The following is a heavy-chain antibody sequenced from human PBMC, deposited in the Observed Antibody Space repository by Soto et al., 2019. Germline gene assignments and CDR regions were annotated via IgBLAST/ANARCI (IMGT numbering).Heavy chain of an antibody. V-gene: IGHV3-23*01. CDR3: ARAEGTTRRPYLYSGMDV. Sequence: EVQLLESGGGSVQPGGSLKLSCAVSGFTFRTYAMCWVRQAPGKGLEWVSGINDDGDRTYYPDCVKGRFTSSRDNSKSTVYLQMNSLSAEDTAVYYCARAEGTTRRPYLYSGMDVWGQGTTVTVSS. CDR2: INDDGDRT. J-gene: IGHJ6*02. CDR1: GFTFRTYA. D-gene: IGHD1-1*01.